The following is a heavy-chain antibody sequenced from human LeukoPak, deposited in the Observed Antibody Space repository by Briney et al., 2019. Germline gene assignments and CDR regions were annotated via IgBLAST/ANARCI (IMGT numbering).Heavy chain of an antibody. CDR3: ARHRYSGSDTQGFDY. CDR1: GYRFTNYW. CDR2: VYPTNSET. J-gene: IGHJ4*02. V-gene: IGHV5-51*01. Sequence: GESLKISCKGSGYRFTNYWIAWVRQMPGKGLEWMGIVYPTNSETRYSPSFQGQVTISADKSIGTAYLQWSSLKSSDTAIYYCARHRYSGSDTQGFDYWGQGTLVTVSS. D-gene: IGHD5-12*01.